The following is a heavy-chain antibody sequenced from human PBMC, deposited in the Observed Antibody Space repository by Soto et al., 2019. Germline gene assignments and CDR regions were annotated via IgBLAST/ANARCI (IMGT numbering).Heavy chain of an antibody. J-gene: IGHJ4*02. CDR2: IIPMLGIA. CDR3: ARDQDLAY. V-gene: IGHV1-69*08. CDR1: GGTFSSYT. Sequence: QVQLVQSGAEVKKPGSSVKVSCKASGGTFSSYTISWVQQAPGQGLEWMGRIIPMLGIANYAQKFQGRVTIIADKSTSTAYMELSSLRSEDTAVYYCARDQDLAYWGQGTLVTVSS.